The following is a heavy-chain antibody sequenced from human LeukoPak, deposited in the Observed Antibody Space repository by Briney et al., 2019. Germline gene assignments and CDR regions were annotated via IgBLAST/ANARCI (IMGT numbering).Heavy chain of an antibody. Sequence: SETLSLTCTVSGGSISSGGYSWSWIRQHPGKGLEWIGYIYYSGSTYYNPSLKSRVTISVDTSKNQFSLKLSSVTAADTAVYYCARVRTYDSSGYYPQYYFDYWGQGTLVTVSS. J-gene: IGHJ4*02. CDR3: ARVRTYDSSGYYPQYYFDY. CDR1: GGSISSGGYS. CDR2: IYYSGST. V-gene: IGHV4-31*03. D-gene: IGHD3-22*01.